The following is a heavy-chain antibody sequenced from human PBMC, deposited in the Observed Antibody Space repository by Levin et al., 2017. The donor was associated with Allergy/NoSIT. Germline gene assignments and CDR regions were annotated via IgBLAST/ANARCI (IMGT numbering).Heavy chain of an antibody. CDR2: IHYDGNT. J-gene: IGHJ2*01. CDR3: AREYGGDWYFDL. D-gene: IGHD2-21*01. Sequence: SETLSLTCTVSGDSISSYYWSWIRQPPGRGLEWIGYIHYDGNTNYNPSLKSRITISLDTSKNEFSLKLRSVTAAHTAVYYCAREYGGDWYFDLWGRGTLVTVSS. CDR1: GDSISSYY. V-gene: IGHV4-59*01.